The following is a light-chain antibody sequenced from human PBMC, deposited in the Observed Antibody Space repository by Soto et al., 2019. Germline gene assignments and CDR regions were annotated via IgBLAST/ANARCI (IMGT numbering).Light chain of an antibody. J-gene: IGKJ1*01. CDR3: QQRSNGPTWT. Sequence: EIALTQSAATLSLSPGERSTLSCRASQSVSSYLAWYQQKPGQAPRLLIYDASNRATGIPARFSGSGSGTDFTLTISSLEPEDFAVYYCQQRSNGPTWTFGQGTKVDIK. V-gene: IGKV3-11*01. CDR2: DAS. CDR1: QSVSSY.